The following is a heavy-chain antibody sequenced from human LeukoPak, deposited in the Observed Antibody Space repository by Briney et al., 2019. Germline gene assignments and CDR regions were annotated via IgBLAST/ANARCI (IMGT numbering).Heavy chain of an antibody. CDR3: ARVDSSGWSLDY. CDR2: ISSSSSYI. CDR1: GFTFSSYS. D-gene: IGHD6-19*01. J-gene: IGHJ4*02. Sequence: GGSLRLSCAASGFTFSSYSMNWVRQAPGKGLEWVSSISSSSSYIYYADSVKGRFTTSRDNAKNSLYLQMNSLRAEDTAVYYCARVDSSGWSLDYWGQGTLVTVSS. V-gene: IGHV3-21*01.